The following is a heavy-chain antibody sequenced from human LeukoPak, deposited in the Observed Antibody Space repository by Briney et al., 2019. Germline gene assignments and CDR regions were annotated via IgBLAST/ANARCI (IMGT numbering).Heavy chain of an antibody. Sequence: GASVKVSCKASGYTFTGYYIHWVREAPGQGLEWMGWINPNSGGTYYAQKFQGRVTMTRDTSISTAYMDLSSLRSDDTAVYYCSRDITPVTGRTVAGTEDSWGQGTLVTVSP. D-gene: IGHD6-19*01. J-gene: IGHJ4*02. V-gene: IGHV1-2*02. CDR2: INPNSGGT. CDR1: GYTFTGYY. CDR3: SRDITPVTGRTVAGTEDS.